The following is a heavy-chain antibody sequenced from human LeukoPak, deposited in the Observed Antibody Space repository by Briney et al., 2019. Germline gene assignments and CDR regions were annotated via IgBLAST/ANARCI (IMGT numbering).Heavy chain of an antibody. CDR2: IYSGSST. CDR3: ARDRSSGWYVYDY. J-gene: IGHJ4*02. CDR1: GFTVSSNY. Sequence: GGSLRLSCVASGFTVSSNYMSWVRQAPGKGLEWVSVIYSGSSTYYPESVKGRFTISRNTSKNTLYLQMNSLRADDTAVYYCARDRSSGWYVYDYWGQGTLVTVSS. V-gene: IGHV3-53*01. D-gene: IGHD6-19*01.